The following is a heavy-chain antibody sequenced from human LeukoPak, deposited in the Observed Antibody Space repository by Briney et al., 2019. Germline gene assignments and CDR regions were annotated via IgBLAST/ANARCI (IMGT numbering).Heavy chain of an antibody. CDR1: GFTFSSYT. V-gene: IGHV3-21*01. CDR2: ISSSSSYI. CDR3: ARDSSYYDILTGYLPHTRTLDY. Sequence: GGSLRLSCAASGFTFSSYTMNWVRQAPGKGLEWVSSISSSSSYIYYADSVKGRFTISRDNAKNSLYLQMNSLRAEDTAVYYCARDSSYYDILTGYLPHTRTLDYGGQGTLVTVSS. D-gene: IGHD3-9*01. J-gene: IGHJ4*02.